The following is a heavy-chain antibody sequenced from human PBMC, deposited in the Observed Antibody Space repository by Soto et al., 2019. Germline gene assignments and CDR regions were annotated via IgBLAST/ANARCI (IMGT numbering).Heavy chain of an antibody. Sequence: ASVKVSCKASGGTFSSYAISWVRQAPGQGLEWMGGIIPIFGTANYAQKFQGRVTITADESTSTAYMELSSLRSEDTAVYYCARDHIAAAGYYYYYGMDVWGQGTTVTVSS. CDR1: GGTFSSYA. D-gene: IGHD6-13*01. V-gene: IGHV1-69*13. CDR2: IIPIFGTA. J-gene: IGHJ6*02. CDR3: ARDHIAAAGYYYYYGMDV.